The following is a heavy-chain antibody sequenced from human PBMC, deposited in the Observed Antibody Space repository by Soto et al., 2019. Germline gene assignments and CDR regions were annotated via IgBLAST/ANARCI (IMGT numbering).Heavy chain of an antibody. CDR3: AREAGPDRWFDP. CDR1: GASISSYF. D-gene: IGHD6-19*01. Sequence: QVQLKESGPGLVEPSETLSLTCTVSGASISSYFWPWIRQPAGKGLDWIGRISTSGTTNYNPSLKSRVTMSVDTSKNHFSLNLSSVTAADTAVYYCAREAGPDRWFDPWGQGTLVTVSS. J-gene: IGHJ5*02. V-gene: IGHV4-4*07. CDR2: ISTSGTT.